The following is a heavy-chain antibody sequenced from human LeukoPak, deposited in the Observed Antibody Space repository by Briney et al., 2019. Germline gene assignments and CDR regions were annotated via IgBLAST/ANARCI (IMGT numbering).Heavy chain of an antibody. CDR1: AFSFSDYN. V-gene: IGHV3-21*01. Sequence: SGGSLRLSCAASAFSFSDYNMNWVRQAPGKGLEWVSSITSTGSYIYYADSVKGRFTISRDNAKNSLFLQLNSLRAEDTAVYYCARDPYSGTYSDYYYYYMDVWGKGTTVTVSS. D-gene: IGHD1-26*01. CDR2: ITSTGSYI. CDR3: ARDPYSGTYSDYYYYYMDV. J-gene: IGHJ6*03.